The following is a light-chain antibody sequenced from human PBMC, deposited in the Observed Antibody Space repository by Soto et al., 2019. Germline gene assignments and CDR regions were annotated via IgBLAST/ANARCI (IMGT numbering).Light chain of an antibody. J-gene: IGKJ1*01. CDR3: QQYNSYSRT. CDR1: QSISSW. CDR2: AAS. V-gene: IGKV1-5*01. Sequence: DIQMTQSPSTLSASVGDRVTITCLASQSISSWLAWYQQKPGKAPKLLIYAASSLESGVPARFSGSGSGTEFTLTISSLQPDDFAAYYCQQYNSYSRTFGQGTKVDIK.